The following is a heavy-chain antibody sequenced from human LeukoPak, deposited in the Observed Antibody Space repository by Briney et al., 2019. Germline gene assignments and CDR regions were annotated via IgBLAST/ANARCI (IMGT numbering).Heavy chain of an antibody. CDR1: GGSFSGYY. J-gene: IGHJ4*02. V-gene: IGHV4-34*01. CDR2: INHSGST. Sequence: SETLSLTCAVYGGSFSGYYWSWIRQPPGKGLEWIGEINHSGSTNYNPSLKSRVTISVDTSKNQFSLKLSSVTAADTAVYYCARSITMPLYWGQGTLVTVSS. CDR3: ARSITMPLY. D-gene: IGHD3-10*01.